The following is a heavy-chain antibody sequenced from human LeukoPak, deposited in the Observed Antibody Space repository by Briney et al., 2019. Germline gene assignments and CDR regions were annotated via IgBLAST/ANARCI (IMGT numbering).Heavy chain of an antibody. CDR1: GGSFSGYY. J-gene: IGHJ4*02. V-gene: IGHV4-34*01. CDR2: INHSGST. Sequence: SETLSLTCAVYGGSFSGYYWSWIRQPPGKGLEWIGEINHSGSTNYNPSLKSRVTISVDTSKNQFSLKLSSVTAADTAVYYCARSITMPLYWGQGTLVTVSS. CDR3: ARSITMPLY. D-gene: IGHD3-10*01.